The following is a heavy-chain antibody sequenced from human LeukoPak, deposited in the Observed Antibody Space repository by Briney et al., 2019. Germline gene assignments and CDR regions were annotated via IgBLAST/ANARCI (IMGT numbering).Heavy chain of an antibody. Sequence: PGGSLRPSCAASGFTFDDYAMHWVRQAPGKGLEWVSLISGDGGSTYYADSVKGRFTISRDNSKNSLYLQMNSLRAEDTAVYYCARGIVPAAFDIWGQGTMVTVSS. V-gene: IGHV3-43*02. D-gene: IGHD2-2*01. CDR3: ARGIVPAAFDI. CDR1: GFTFDDYA. J-gene: IGHJ3*02. CDR2: ISGDGGST.